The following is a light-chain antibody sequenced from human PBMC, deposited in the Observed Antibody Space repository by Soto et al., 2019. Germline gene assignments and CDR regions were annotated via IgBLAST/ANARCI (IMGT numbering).Light chain of an antibody. V-gene: IGKV3-20*01. CDR3: QQYGSSPLT. J-gene: IGKJ4*01. CDR2: GAS. Sequence: EIVLTQSPDTLSLSPGERATLSCRASQTVNSRFLAWYQQKPGQAPRLLIYGASTRATGIPDRFSGSGSGTDFTLTISRLEPEDFVVYYCQQYGSSPLTFGGGTKLDIK. CDR1: QTVNSRF.